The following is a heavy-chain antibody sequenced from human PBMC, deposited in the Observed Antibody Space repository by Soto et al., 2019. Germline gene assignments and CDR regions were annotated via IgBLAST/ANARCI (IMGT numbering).Heavy chain of an antibody. Sequence: QVQLVQSGAEVKKPGSSVKVSCKASGGTFSSYAISWVRQAPGQGLEWTGGIIPIFGTANYAQKFQGRVTITADESTSTDYMELSSLRSEDTVVYYCASGGLGVEMSTIGPEDYWGQGTLVTVSS. D-gene: IGHD1-1*01. CDR1: GGTFSSYA. V-gene: IGHV1-69*01. CDR3: ASGGLGVEMSTIGPEDY. CDR2: IIPIFGTA. J-gene: IGHJ4*02.